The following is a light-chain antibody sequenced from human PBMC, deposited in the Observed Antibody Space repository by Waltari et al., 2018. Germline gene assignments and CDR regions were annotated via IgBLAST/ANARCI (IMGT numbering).Light chain of an antibody. J-gene: IGKJ3*01. CDR3: QQHHYLLS. Sequence: DIQMTQSPSSLSASAGDRVTITCPANEDMRKSLNWYQQKPGKAPKLLIYEASNLATGVSTRFSGSGSGTHFTFTISSLQPEDIGTYYCQQHHYLLSFGPGTKVDI. CDR1: EDMRKS. CDR2: EAS. V-gene: IGKV1-33*01.